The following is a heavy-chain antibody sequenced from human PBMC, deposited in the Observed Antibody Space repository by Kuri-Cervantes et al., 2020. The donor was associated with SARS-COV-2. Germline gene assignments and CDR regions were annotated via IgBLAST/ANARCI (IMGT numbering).Heavy chain of an antibody. Sequence: SETLSLTCTVSGGSISSYYWSWIRQPPGKGLEWIGYIYYSGSTNYNPSLKSRVTISVDTSKNQFSLKLSSVTAADTAVYYCAQGRSIAARRPWYFDLWGRGTLVTVSS. V-gene: IGHV4-59*01. D-gene: IGHD6-6*01. CDR2: IYYSGST. CDR3: AQGRSIAARRPWYFDL. CDR1: GGSISSYY. J-gene: IGHJ2*01.